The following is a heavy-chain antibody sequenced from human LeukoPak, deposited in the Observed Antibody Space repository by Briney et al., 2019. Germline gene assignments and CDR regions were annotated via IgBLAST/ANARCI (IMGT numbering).Heavy chain of an antibody. V-gene: IGHV4-39*01. CDR1: GGSISSSYYY. D-gene: IGHD3-16*01. CDR3: ARHESLGAFDI. J-gene: IGHJ3*02. Sequence: PSETLSLTCTVSGGSISSSYYYWGWIRQPPGKRLEWIGSIYYSGSTYYNPSPKSRVTISVDTSKNQFSLTLSSVTAADTALYYCARHESLGAFDIRGQGTMVTVSS. CDR2: IYYSGST.